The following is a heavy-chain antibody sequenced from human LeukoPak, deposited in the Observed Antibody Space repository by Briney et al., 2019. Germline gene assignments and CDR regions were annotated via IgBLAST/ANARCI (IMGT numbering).Heavy chain of an antibody. V-gene: IGHV1-2*02. J-gene: IGHJ4*02. CDR3: ARVQYDFWSGSYYFDY. CDR1: GYTFTSYG. CDR2: INPNSDGT. Sequence: GASVKVSCKASGYTFTSYGISWVRQAPGQGLEWMGWINPNSDGTNYAQKSQGRVTMTRDTSISTAYMELSRLRSDDTAVYYCARVQYDFWSGSYYFDYWGQGTLVTVSS. D-gene: IGHD3-3*01.